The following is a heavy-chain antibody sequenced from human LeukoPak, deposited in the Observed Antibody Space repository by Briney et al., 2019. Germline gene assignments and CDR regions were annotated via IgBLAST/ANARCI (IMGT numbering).Heavy chain of an antibody. J-gene: IGHJ4*02. Sequence: GGSLRLSCAASGFTFSSYGMSWVRRAPGKGLEWVSAISGSGGSTYYADSVKGRFTISRDNSKNTLYLQMNSLRAEDTAVYYCARDTQRRRWLPLDYWGQGTLVTVSS. CDR2: ISGSGGST. V-gene: IGHV3-23*01. CDR3: ARDTQRRRWLPLDY. CDR1: GFTFSSYG. D-gene: IGHD4-23*01.